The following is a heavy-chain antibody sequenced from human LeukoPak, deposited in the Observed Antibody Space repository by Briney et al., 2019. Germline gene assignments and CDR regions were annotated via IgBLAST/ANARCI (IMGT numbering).Heavy chain of an antibody. CDR1: GGSISSSSYY. Sequence: KASETLSLTCTVSGGSISSSSYYWGWIRQPPGKGLEWIGSIYYSGSTYYNPSLKSRVTISVDTSKNQFSLKLSSVTAADTAVYYCAGELGSIAARWGQGTLVTVSS. D-gene: IGHD6-6*01. V-gene: IGHV4-39*07. J-gene: IGHJ4*02. CDR3: AGELGSIAAR. CDR2: IYYSGST.